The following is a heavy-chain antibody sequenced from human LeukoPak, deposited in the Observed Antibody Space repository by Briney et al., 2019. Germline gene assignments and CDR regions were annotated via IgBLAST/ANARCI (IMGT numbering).Heavy chain of an antibody. CDR1: GFTFSSYA. CDR2: ISGSGGST. D-gene: IGHD6-13*01. Sequence: GGSLRLSCAASGFTFSSYAMSWVRQAPGKGLEWVSAISGSGGSTYYADSVKGRFTISRGNSKNTLYLQMNSRRAEDTAVYYCAKWLAAAGIYGMDVWGQGTTVTVSS. V-gene: IGHV3-23*01. J-gene: IGHJ6*02. CDR3: AKWLAAAGIYGMDV.